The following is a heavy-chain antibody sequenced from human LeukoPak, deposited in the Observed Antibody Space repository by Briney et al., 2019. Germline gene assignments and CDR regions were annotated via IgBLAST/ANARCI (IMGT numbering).Heavy chain of an antibody. J-gene: IGHJ4*02. CDR1: GGSISGFH. CDR2: VSSSGST. Sequence: SETLSFICTVSGGSISGFHWSWIRQPPGKGPEWIGYVSSSGSTNYFPSLRGRVTISVDTSKNQFSLRLNSVTAADAAVYYCARRASSWGYFDYWGQGALVTVSS. V-gene: IGHV4-59*08. CDR3: ARRASSWGYFDY. D-gene: IGHD6-13*01.